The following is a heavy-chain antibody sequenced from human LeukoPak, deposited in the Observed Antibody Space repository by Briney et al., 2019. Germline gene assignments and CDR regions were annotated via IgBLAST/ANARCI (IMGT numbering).Heavy chain of an antibody. CDR1: GFTVSSNY. V-gene: IGHV3-53*01. J-gene: IGHJ4*02. D-gene: IGHD1-14*01. CDR2: IYSGGST. CDR3: AKDDHGDRFDY. Sequence: PPGGSLRLSCAASGFTVSSNYMSWVRQAPGKGLEWVSVIYSGGSTYYADSVKGRFTISRDNSKNTLYLQMNSLRAEDTAVYYCAKDDHGDRFDYWGQGTLVTVSS.